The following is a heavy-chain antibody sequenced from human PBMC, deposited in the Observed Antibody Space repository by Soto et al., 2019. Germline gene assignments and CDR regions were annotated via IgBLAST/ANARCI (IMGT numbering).Heavy chain of an antibody. D-gene: IGHD3-10*01. J-gene: IGHJ6*02. CDR1: GVSFNNNG. Sequence: QVQLVQSGAEVKKPGSSVKVSCKTSGVSFNNNGIGWVRQAPGHGLEWMGGVSPPFRTSNYARKFQGRLSITADASTGTVNMELSSLTSEDTAQYYCARVLYYGSGSYSPYGMDVWGQRTTVTVSS. V-gene: IGHV1-69*01. CDR3: ARVLYYGSGSYSPYGMDV. CDR2: VSPPFRTS.